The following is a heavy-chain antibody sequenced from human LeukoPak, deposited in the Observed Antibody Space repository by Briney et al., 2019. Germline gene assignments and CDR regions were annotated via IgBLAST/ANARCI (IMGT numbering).Heavy chain of an antibody. CDR1: GFTFRTYS. CDR2: ISSSGGST. J-gene: IGHJ4*02. Sequence: GGSLRLSCAASGFTFRTYSLSWVRQAPGQGLEWGSTISSSGGSTFYADSVRGRFRISRDNSKSTVHLQMNSLRADDTAVYYCARDSSGWSRDYWSQGTLVTVSS. CDR3: ARDSSGWSRDY. V-gene: IGHV3-23*01. D-gene: IGHD6-19*01.